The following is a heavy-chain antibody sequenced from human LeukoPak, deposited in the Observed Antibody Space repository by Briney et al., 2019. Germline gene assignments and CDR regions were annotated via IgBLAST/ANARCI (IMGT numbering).Heavy chain of an antibody. J-gene: IGHJ4*02. Sequence: GGSLRLSCAASGFTFSSYEMNWVRQAPGKGLEWVSYISSSSNTMYYADSVKGRFTISRDNAKNSLYLQMNSLRDEDTAVYYCARAFSGSYCIGDYWGQGTLVTVSS. CDR2: ISSSSNTM. CDR3: ARAFSGSYCIGDY. CDR1: GFTFSSYE. V-gene: IGHV3-48*03. D-gene: IGHD1-26*01.